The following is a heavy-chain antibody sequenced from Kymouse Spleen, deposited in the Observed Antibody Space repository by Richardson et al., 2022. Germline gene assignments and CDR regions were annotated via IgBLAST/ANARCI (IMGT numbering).Heavy chain of an antibody. CDR2: IYYSGST. CDR3: ARQDYDILTGYYYGMDV. Sequence: QLQLQESGPGLVKPSETLSLTCTVSGGSISSSSYYWGWIRQPPGKGLEWIGSIYYSGSTYYNPSLKSRVTISVDTSKNQFSLKLSSVTAADTAVYYCARQDYDILTGYYYGMDVWGQGTTVTVSS. J-gene: IGHJ6*02. CDR1: GGSISSSSYY. D-gene: IGHD3-9*01. V-gene: IGHV4-39*01.